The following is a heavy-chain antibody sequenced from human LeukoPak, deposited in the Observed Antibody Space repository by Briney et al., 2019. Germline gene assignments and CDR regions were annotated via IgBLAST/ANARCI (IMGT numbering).Heavy chain of an antibody. D-gene: IGHD3-22*01. V-gene: IGHV3-7*03. CDR1: GFTFNNYW. CDR2: IREDGSEK. CDR3: AKDGNRYYYDSSGHPDY. J-gene: IGHJ4*02. Sequence: GGSLRLSCSASGFTFNNYWMNWVRQAPGKGLEWVANIREDGSEKHYVDSVKGRFTISRDNSKNTLYLQMNSLRAEDTAVYYCAKDGNRYYYDSSGHPDYWGQGTLVTVSS.